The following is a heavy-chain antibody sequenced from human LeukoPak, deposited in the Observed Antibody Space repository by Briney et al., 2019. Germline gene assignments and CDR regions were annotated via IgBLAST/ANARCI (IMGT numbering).Heavy chain of an antibody. D-gene: IGHD5-12*01. CDR2: ISYDGSNK. CDR3: AEWVYSGYGEESDY. Sequence: GGSLRLSCAASGFTFSSYGMHWVRQAPGKGLEWVAVISYDGSNKYYADSVKGRFTISRDNSKNTLYLQMNSLRAEDTAVYYCAEWVYSGYGEESDYWGQGTLVTVSS. V-gene: IGHV3-30*18. J-gene: IGHJ4*02. CDR1: GFTFSSYG.